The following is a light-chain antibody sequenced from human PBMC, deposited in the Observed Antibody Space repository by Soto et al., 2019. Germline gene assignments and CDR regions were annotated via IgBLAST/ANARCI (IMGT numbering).Light chain of an antibody. J-gene: IGKJ1*01. V-gene: IGKV3-11*01. Sequence: EIVLTQSPATLSFPPRARATLSCRASQSVSSDLAWYQQNPGQVPRLLIDDASNMAAGIPASFSGSGSETDFTLTISSLEPEDVALYYCQQRSNWPRTFGQGTKVDIK. CDR1: QSVSSD. CDR2: DAS. CDR3: QQRSNWPRT.